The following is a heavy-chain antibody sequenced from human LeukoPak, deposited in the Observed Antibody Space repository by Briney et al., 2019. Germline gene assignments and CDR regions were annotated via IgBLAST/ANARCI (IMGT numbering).Heavy chain of an antibody. CDR3: AREIYDFWSGSPPAV. CDR1: GYTFTSYY. V-gene: IGHV1-46*01. CDR2: INPSGGST. J-gene: IGHJ6*02. Sequence: ASVTVSCKASGYTFTSYYMHWVRQAPGQGLEWMGIINPSGGSTSYAQKFQGRVTMTRDTSTSTVYMELSSLRSEDTAVYYCAREIYDFWSGSPPAVGGQGPTVTVSS. D-gene: IGHD3-3*01.